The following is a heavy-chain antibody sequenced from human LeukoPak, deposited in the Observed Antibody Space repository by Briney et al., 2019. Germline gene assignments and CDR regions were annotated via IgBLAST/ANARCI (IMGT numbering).Heavy chain of an antibody. CDR3: TSWRIVGATREAQRSFDY. V-gene: IGHV3-73*01. CDR1: GFTFSGPA. D-gene: IGHD1-26*01. J-gene: IGHJ4*02. CDR2: IRSKANSYAT. Sequence: GGSLKLSCAASGFTFSGPAMHWVRQASGKGLEWVGRIRSKANSYATAYAASVKGRFTISRDDSKNTAYLQMNSLKTEDTAVYYCTSWRIVGATREAQRSFDYWGQGTLVTVSS.